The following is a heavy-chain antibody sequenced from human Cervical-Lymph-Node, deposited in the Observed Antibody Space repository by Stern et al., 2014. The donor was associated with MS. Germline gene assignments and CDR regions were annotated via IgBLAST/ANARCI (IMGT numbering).Heavy chain of an antibody. CDR2: IYDSGSPT. CDR1: GFPFSSFR. V-gene: IGHV3-21*01. CDR3: ARDLKCSNDDCYHNFDY. J-gene: IGHJ4*02. D-gene: IGHD2-21*02. Sequence: EVQLVESGGGLVKPGGSLRLSCTASGFPFSSFRMNWVRQAPGKGLEWVSTIYDSGSPTYYADSVKGRFTISRDNAKNSLYLQMHSLRAEDTAVYYCARDLKCSNDDCYHNFDYWGQGTLVTVSS.